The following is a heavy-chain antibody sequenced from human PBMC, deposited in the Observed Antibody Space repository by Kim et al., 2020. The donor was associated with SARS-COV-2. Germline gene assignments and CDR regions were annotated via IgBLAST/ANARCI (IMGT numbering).Heavy chain of an antibody. V-gene: IGHV3-23*01. Sequence: SVKGRFTISRDNSKNTLYLQMNSLRAEDTAVYYCAKDLEVTTQIRGIIDYWGQGTLVTVSS. J-gene: IGHJ4*02. CDR3: AKDLEVTTQIRGIIDY. D-gene: IGHD4-17*01.